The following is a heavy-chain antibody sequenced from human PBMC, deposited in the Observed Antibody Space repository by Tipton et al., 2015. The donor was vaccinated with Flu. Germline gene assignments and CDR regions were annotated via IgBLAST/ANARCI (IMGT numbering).Heavy chain of an antibody. V-gene: IGHV5-51*03. CDR3: ARLLYDILTGYFPDYFDY. J-gene: IGHJ4*02. D-gene: IGHD3-9*01. CDR1: GYSFTSYW. CDR2: IYPGDSDT. Sequence: QSGPEVKKPGESLKISCKGSGYSFTSYWIGWVRQMPGKGLEWMGIIYPGDSDTRYSPSFQGQVTISADKSISTAYLQWSSLKASDTAMYYCARLLYDILTGYFPDYFDYWGQGTLVTVSS.